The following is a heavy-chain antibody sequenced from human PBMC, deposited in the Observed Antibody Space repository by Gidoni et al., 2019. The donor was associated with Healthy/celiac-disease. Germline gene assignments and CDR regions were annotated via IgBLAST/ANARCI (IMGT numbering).Heavy chain of an antibody. D-gene: IGHD3-10*01. J-gene: IGHJ6*02. V-gene: IGHV4-4*02. CDR3: ASTKGLYGSGSYVYYYYGMDV. CDR2: IYHSGST. Sequence: QVQLQESGPGLVKPSGTLSLTCAVSGGSISSSNWWSWVRQPPGKGLEWIGEIYHSGSTNYNPSLKSRVTISVDKSKNQFSLKRSSVTAADTAVYYCASTKGLYGSGSYVYYYYGMDVWGQGTTVTVSS. CDR1: GGSISSSNW.